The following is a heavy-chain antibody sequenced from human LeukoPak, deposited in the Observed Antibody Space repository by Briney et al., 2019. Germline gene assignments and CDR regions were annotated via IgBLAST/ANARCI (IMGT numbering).Heavy chain of an antibody. CDR1: GGSISSSNW. CDR2: IYHSGST. V-gene: IGHV4-4*02. D-gene: IGHD5-18*01. J-gene: IGHJ4*02. CDR3: ARLAGVDTAMAYWSEYDY. Sequence: PSGTLSLTCAVSGGSISSSNWWSWVRQPPGKGLEWIGEIYHSGSTNYNPSPKSRVTISVDKSKNQFSLKLSSVTAADTAVYYCARLAGVDTAMAYWSEYDYWGQGTLVTVSS.